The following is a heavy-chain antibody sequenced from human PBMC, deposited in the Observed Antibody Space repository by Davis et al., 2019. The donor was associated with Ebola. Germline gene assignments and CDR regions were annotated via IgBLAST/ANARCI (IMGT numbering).Heavy chain of an antibody. V-gene: IGHV3-21*01. CDR3: ARETSGEPNYYYYYIDV. D-gene: IGHD1-14*01. CDR1: GFTFSSYS. Sequence: PGGSLRLSCAASGFTFSSYSMNWVRQAPGKGLEWVSSISSSSSYIYYADSVKGRFTISRDNAKNSLYLQMNSLRAEDTAVYYCARETSGEPNYYYYYIDVWGKGTTVTVSS. J-gene: IGHJ6*03. CDR2: ISSSSSYI.